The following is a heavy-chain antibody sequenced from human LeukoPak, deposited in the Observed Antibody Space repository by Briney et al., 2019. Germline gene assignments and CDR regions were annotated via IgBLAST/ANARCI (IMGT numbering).Heavy chain of an antibody. CDR1: GGSFSGYY. Sequence: SETLSLTCAVYGGSFSGYYWSWIRQPPGKGLEWIGEINHSGSTNYNPSLKSRVTISVDTSKNQFSLKLSSVTAADTAVYYCARGINYDFWSGYYKVRWFDPWGQGTLVTVSS. CDR3: ARGINYDFWSGYYKVRWFDP. V-gene: IGHV4-34*01. D-gene: IGHD3-3*01. CDR2: INHSGST. J-gene: IGHJ5*02.